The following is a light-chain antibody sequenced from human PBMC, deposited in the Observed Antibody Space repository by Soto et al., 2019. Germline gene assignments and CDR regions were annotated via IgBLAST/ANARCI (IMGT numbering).Light chain of an antibody. CDR3: SSYAGTYIHVV. CDR2: EVN. Sequence: QSALTQPPSASGSPGQSVTISCTGTSSDVGAYNYVSWYQQHPGKAPTLMIYEVNKRPSGFPHRFSGSKSGNTASLTVSGLQAEDEAEYYRSSYAGTYIHVVFGGGTKLTVL. J-gene: IGLJ2*01. CDR1: SSDVGAYNY. V-gene: IGLV2-8*01.